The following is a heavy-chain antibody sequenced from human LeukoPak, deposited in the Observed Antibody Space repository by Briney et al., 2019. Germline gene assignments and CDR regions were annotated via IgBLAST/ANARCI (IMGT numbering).Heavy chain of an antibody. V-gene: IGHV3-7*03. CDR1: GFTFSSYW. CDR3: ARDPPEYGMDV. J-gene: IGHJ6*02. Sequence: GGSLRLSCAASGFTFSSYWMNWARQAPGKGLEWVASINHNGNVNYYVDSVKGRLTISRDNSKNTLYLQMNSLRAEDTAVYYSARDPPEYGMDVWGQGTTVTVSS. CDR2: INHNGNVN. D-gene: IGHD1-14*01.